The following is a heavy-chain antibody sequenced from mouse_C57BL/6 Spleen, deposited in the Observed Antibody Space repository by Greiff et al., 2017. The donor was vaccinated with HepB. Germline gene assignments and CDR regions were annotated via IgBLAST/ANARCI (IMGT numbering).Heavy chain of an antibody. CDR1: GYSVTSGYY. V-gene: IGHV3-6*01. J-gene: IGHJ2*01. CDR3: ARKGVYPFDY. CDR2: ISYDGSN. D-gene: IGHD1-1*01. Sequence: EVHLVESGPGLVKPSQSLSLTCSVTGYSVTSGYYWNWIRQFPGNKLEWMGYISYDGSNNYNPSLKNRISITRDTSKNQFFLKLNSVTTEDTATYYCARKGVYPFDYWGQGTTLTVSS.